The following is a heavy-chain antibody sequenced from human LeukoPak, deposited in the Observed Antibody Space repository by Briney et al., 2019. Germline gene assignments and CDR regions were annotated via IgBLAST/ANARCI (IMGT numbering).Heavy chain of an antibody. J-gene: IGHJ5*02. V-gene: IGHV1-69*13. Sequence: SVKVSCKASGGTFSSYAISWVRQAPGQGLEWMGGIIPIFGTANYAQKFQGRVAITADESTSTAYMELRSLRSDDTAVYYCAREGSLAFDPWGQGTLVTVSS. CDR1: GGTFSSYA. CDR2: IIPIFGTA. CDR3: AREGSLAFDP.